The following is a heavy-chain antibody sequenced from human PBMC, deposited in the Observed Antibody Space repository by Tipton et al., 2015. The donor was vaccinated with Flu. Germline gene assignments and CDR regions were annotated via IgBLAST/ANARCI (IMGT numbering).Heavy chain of an antibody. V-gene: IGHV4-38-2*02. CDR2: VSRTGST. J-gene: IGHJ4*02. Sequence: GLVKPSETLSLTCTVSGYSISSRYYWAWIRQFPGKGLEWIGTVSRTGSTIYNPSLKSRVTISVDTSKNQFSLKLTSVTAADTALYYCARHPYRDSTADYWGQGALVTVSS. CDR1: GYSISSRYY. CDR3: ARHPYRDSTADY. D-gene: IGHD2-21*02.